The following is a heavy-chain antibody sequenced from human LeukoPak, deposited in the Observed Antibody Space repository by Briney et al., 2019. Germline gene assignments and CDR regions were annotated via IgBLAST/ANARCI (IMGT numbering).Heavy chain of an antibody. CDR3: ARGAYSSGWYLSGAIDY. J-gene: IGHJ4*02. D-gene: IGHD6-19*01. V-gene: IGHV3-48*03. Sequence: GGSLRLSCAAPGFTFSSYEMNWVRQAPGKGLEGVSYISSSGSTIYYADSVKGRFTISRDNAKNSLYLQMNSLRAEDTAVYYCARGAYSSGWYLSGAIDYWGQGTLVTVSS. CDR2: ISSSGSTI. CDR1: GFTFSSYE.